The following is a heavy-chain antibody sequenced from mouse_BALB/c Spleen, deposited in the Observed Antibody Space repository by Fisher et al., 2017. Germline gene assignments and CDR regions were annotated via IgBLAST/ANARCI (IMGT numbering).Heavy chain of an antibody. D-gene: IGHD2-3*01. V-gene: IGHV1-26*01. J-gene: IGHJ2*01. Sequence: KFKGKATLTVDKSSSTAYMELRSLTSEDSAVYYCARHGPLYAMDYWGQGTTLTVSS. CDR3: ARHGPLYAMDY.